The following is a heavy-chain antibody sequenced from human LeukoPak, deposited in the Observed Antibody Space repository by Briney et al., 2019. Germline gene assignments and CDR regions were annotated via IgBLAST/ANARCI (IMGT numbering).Heavy chain of an antibody. D-gene: IGHD6-6*01. V-gene: IGHV4-34*01. Sequence: ASETLSLTCAVYGGSFSGYYWSWIRQPPGKGLEWIGSMCYGGNSYFNPSLKSRVTISVDTSKNQFSVKLNSVTAADTAVYYCASLPKYGNALKAFDIWGQGTWVAVSS. CDR1: GGSFSGYY. J-gene: IGHJ3*02. CDR3: ASLPKYGNALKAFDI. CDR2: MCYGGNS.